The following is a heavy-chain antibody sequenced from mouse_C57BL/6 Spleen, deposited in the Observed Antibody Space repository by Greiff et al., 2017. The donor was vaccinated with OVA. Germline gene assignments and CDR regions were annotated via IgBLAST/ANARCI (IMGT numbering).Heavy chain of an antibody. CDR3: ARLKGAWFAY. CDR1: GYTFTDYN. CDR2: INPNNGGT. Sequence: VQLKESGPELVKPGASVKMSCKASGYTFTDYNMHWVKQSHGKSLEWIGYINPNNGGTSYNQTFKGKATLTVNKSSSTAYMELRSLTSEDSAVYYCARLKGAWFAYWGQGTLVTVSA. J-gene: IGHJ3*01. V-gene: IGHV1-22*01.